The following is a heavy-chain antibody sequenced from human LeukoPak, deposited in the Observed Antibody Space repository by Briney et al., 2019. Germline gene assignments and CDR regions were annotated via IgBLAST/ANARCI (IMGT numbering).Heavy chain of an antibody. CDR1: GFTFSTYA. Sequence: PGGSLRLSCAASGFTFSTYAMSWVRQAPGKGLEWVSSISGSGGSTFYADSVKGRFTISRDNSKNTLYLQMNSLRAEDTAIYYCAKRIAVVARDAFDFWGQGTMVIVSS. D-gene: IGHD3-22*01. V-gene: IGHV3-23*01. CDR2: ISGSGGST. J-gene: IGHJ3*01. CDR3: AKRIAVVARDAFDF.